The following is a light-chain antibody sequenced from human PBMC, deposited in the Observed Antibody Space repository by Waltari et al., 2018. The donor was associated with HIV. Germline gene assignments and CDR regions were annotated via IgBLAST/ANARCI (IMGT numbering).Light chain of an antibody. V-gene: IGLV3-21*02. Sequence: SYVLTQPPSVSVAPGQTAGITCGGDNIGSKRVHWYQQKPGQAPVLLIYDVADRPSGIPERFSGSNSENTATLTIGRVEAGDEADYYCQVWDSGSAHVVFGGGTNLAVL. CDR3: QVWDSGSAHVV. CDR2: DVA. CDR1: NIGSKR. J-gene: IGLJ2*01.